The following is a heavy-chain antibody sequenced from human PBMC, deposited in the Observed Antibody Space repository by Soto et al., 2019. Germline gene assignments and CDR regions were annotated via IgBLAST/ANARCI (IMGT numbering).Heavy chain of an antibody. CDR1: GFTFSSYA. Sequence: GGFLRLSCAASGFTFSSYAMSWVRQAPGKGLEWVSTISGSGGSTYYADSVKGRFTISRDNSKNTLYLQMNSLRAEDTAVYYCAKDQYYGSGSYYPFDYWGQGTLVNVSS. J-gene: IGHJ4*02. CDR2: ISGSGGST. CDR3: AKDQYYGSGSYYPFDY. D-gene: IGHD3-10*01. V-gene: IGHV3-23*01.